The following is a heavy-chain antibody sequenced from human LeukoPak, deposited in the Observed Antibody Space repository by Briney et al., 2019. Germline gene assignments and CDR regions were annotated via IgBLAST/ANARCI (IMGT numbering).Heavy chain of an antibody. D-gene: IGHD3-3*01. CDR2: IYPGDSDT. Sequence: GESLKISCKGSGYSFTSYWIGWVRQMPGKGLEWMGIIYPGDSDTKYSPSFQGQVTISADKSIRTTFLQWTSLKASDTAMYYCARRPLRVAAAGNWFDPWGQGTLVTVSS. J-gene: IGHJ5*02. V-gene: IGHV5-51*01. CDR1: GYSFTSYW. CDR3: ARRPLRVAAAGNWFDP.